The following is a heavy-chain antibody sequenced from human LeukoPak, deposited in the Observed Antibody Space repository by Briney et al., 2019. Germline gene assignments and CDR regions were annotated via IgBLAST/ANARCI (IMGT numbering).Heavy chain of an antibody. J-gene: IGHJ4*02. D-gene: IGHD6-13*01. CDR1: GGSISSSSYY. CDR3: ARDRPDPSSSWYDY. V-gene: IGHV4-39*02. CDR2: IYYSGST. Sequence: SETLSLTCTVSGGSISSSSYYWGWIRQPPGKGLEWIGSIYYSGSTYYNPSLKSRVTISVDTSKNQFSLKLSSVTAADTAVYYCARDRPDPSSSWYDYWGQGTLVTVSS.